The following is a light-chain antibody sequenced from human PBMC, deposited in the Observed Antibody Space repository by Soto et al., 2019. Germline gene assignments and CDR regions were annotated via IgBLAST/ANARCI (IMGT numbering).Light chain of an antibody. Sequence: QSVLTQAASVSGSLGQSITLSCTGTSSDVGGYNYVSWYQQHPGKAPKLMIYEVSNRPSGISHRFSGSKSGNTASLTISGLRAEDEADYYCSSYTRQYTPSYVFGTGTKVTVL. J-gene: IGLJ1*01. V-gene: IGLV2-14*01. CDR1: SSDVGGYNY. CDR2: EVS. CDR3: SSYTRQYTPSYV.